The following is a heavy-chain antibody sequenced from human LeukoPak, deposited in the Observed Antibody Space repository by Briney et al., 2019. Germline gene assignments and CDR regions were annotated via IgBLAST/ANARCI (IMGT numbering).Heavy chain of an antibody. CDR3: ARDQGVDYDILTGYYNNWFDP. Sequence: ASVKVSCKASGYTFTGYYMHWVRQAPGQGLEWMGWINPNSGGTNYAQKFQGRVTMTRDTSISKAYMELSRLRSDDTAVYYCARDQGVDYDILTGYYNNWFDPWGQGTLVTVSS. CDR2: INPNSGGT. CDR1: GYTFTGYY. J-gene: IGHJ5*02. V-gene: IGHV1-2*02. D-gene: IGHD3-9*01.